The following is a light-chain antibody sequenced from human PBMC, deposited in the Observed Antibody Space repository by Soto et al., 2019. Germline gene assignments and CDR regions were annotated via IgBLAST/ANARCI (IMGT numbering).Light chain of an antibody. J-gene: IGLJ1*01. CDR1: SSNIGNNY. CDR3: QSYDSSLSGLV. CDR2: DNN. V-gene: IGLV1-51*01. Sequence: QSVLTQPPSVSAAPGQKVSISCSGSSSNIGNNYVAWYQQLPGTAPKLLIYDNNKRPSGVPDRFSGSKSGTSASLAITGLQAEDEADYYCQSYDSSLSGLVFGTGTKVTVL.